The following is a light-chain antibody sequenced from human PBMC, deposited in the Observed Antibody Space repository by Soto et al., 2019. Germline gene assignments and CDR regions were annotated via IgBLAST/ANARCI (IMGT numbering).Light chain of an antibody. CDR3: CTYIGNDAGV. J-gene: IGLJ3*02. V-gene: IGLV2-23*02. Sequence: QSALTQPASVSGSXGXXXXISCTGTSSDVGTYNLVSWYQQHPGTVPKLLIYEVNNRPSGVSNRFSGSKSGNTASLTTSGLLAADEADYYCCTYIGNDAGVFGGGTQLTVL. CDR1: SSDVGTYNL. CDR2: EVN.